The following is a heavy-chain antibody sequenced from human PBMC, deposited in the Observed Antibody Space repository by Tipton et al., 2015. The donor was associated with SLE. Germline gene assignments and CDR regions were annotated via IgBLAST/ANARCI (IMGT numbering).Heavy chain of an antibody. CDR3: ARGGSSSWDDAFDI. CDR1: GGSISSYY. CDR2: INHSGST. V-gene: IGHV4-34*01. Sequence: TLSLTCTVSGGSISSYYWSWIRQPPGKGLEWIGEINHSGSTNYNPSLKSRVTISVDTSKSQFSLKLSSVTAADTAVYYCARGGSSSWDDAFDIWGQGTMVTVSS. D-gene: IGHD6-13*01. J-gene: IGHJ3*02.